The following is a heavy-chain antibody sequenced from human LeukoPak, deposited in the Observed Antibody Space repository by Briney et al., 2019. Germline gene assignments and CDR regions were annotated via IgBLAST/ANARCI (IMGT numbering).Heavy chain of an antibody. J-gene: IGHJ6*04. CDR1: GFTFSSYA. D-gene: IGHD2-15*01. Sequence: GGSLRLSCAASGFTFSSYAMHWVRQAPGKGLEYVSSISSNGGSTYYANSVKGRFTISRDNSKNTLYLQMGSLRGEDMAVYYCARDACSSDSVWGKGTTVTVSS. CDR2: ISSNGGST. CDR3: ARDACSSDSV. V-gene: IGHV3-64*01.